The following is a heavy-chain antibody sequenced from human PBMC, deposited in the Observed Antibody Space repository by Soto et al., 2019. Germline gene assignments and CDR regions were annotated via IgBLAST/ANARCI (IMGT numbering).Heavy chain of an antibody. CDR2: ISYDGSNK. Sequence: GGSLRLSCAASGFTFSSYGMHWVRQAPGKGLEWVAVISYDGSNKYYADSVKGRFTISRDNSKNTLYLQMNSLRAEDTAVYYCAKDGGNPSHFDYSGQGTLVTSPQ. J-gene: IGHJ4*02. V-gene: IGHV3-30*18. D-gene: IGHD2-15*01. CDR1: GFTFSSYG. CDR3: AKDGGNPSHFDY.